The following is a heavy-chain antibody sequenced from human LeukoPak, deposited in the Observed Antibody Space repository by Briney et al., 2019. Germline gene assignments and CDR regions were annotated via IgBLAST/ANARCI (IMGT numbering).Heavy chain of an antibody. J-gene: IGHJ4*02. D-gene: IGHD3-10*01. CDR3: ARGGGSFDY. V-gene: IGHV3-7*01. Sequence: GGSLRLSCAASGFTFSSYEMNWVRQAPGKGLEWVANIKQDGSEKYYVDSVKGRFTISRDNAKNSLYLQMNSLRAEDTAVFYCARGGGSFDYWGQGTLVTVSS. CDR1: GFTFSSYE. CDR2: IKQDGSEK.